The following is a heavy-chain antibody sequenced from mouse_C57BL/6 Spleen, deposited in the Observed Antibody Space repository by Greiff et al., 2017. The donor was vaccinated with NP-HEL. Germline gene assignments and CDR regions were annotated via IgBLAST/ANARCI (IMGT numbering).Heavy chain of an antibody. Sequence: QVQLQQPGAELVMPGASVKLSCKASGYTFNSYWMHWVKQRPGQGLEWIGEIDPSDSYTNYNQKFKGKSTLTVDKSSSTAYMQLSSLTSEDSAVYYCARGDGYYCDYWGQGTTLTVSS. J-gene: IGHJ2*01. CDR2: IDPSDSYT. CDR3: ARGDGYYCDY. D-gene: IGHD2-3*01. V-gene: IGHV1-69*01. CDR1: GYTFNSYW.